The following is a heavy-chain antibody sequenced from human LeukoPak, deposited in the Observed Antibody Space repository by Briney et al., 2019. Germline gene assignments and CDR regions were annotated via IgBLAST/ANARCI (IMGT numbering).Heavy chain of an antibody. CDR3: SSLNISGYFDY. V-gene: IGHV3-7*01. CDR1: GFPFSNYW. J-gene: IGHJ4*02. CDR2: IKQDGTEK. Sequence: PGGSLRLSCGASGFPFSNYWMSWVRQAPGKGLEWVANIKQDGTEKYYVDSVKGRFTISRDNAQNSLHLQMYSLRAEDTAVYYCSSLNISGYFDYWGQGTLASASS. D-gene: IGHD3-22*01.